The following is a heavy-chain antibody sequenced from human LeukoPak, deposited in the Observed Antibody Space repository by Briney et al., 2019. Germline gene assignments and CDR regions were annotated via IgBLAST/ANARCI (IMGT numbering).Heavy chain of an antibody. CDR3: AFTAAHYYYYGMDV. D-gene: IGHD6-13*01. V-gene: IGHV3-7*01. Sequence: GGSLRLSCAASGFTFSSHWMTWVRQAPRKGLEWVANIKQDGSEKYYVDSVKGRFTISRDNAKNSLYLQMNSLRAEDTAVYYCAFTAAHYYYYGMDVWGQGTTVTVSS. J-gene: IGHJ6*02. CDR1: GFTFSSHW. CDR2: IKQDGSEK.